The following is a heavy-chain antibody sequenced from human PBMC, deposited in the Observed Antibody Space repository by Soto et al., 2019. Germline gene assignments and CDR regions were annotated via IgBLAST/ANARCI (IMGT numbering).Heavy chain of an antibody. Sequence: EVQLVQSGGGLVQPGGSLRLSCGASGFAFSNYWMHWVRQVSGKGLVWVSRINGDGSDIKYADSVKGRLSISRDNAKNTVYLQMNSLRADDTAVYYCARDQSTGDWFDAWGQGTLVTVSS. V-gene: IGHV3-74*03. J-gene: IGHJ5*02. CDR3: ARDQSTGDWFDA. D-gene: IGHD2-2*01. CDR1: GFAFSNYW. CDR2: INGDGSDI.